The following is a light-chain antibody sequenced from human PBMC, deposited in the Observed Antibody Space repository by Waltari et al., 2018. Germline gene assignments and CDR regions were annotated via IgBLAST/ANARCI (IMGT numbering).Light chain of an antibody. CDR3: QQYGSSPAYT. J-gene: IGKJ2*01. Sequence: IVLTQSPDTLSLSPGDTATLSCRASQSVRSSYLAWYQQKHGQTPRLLILGPSSRATGIPDRFSGSGAGTDFTLTISRLEPEDCAVYYGQQYGSSPAYTFGQGTRLEIK. V-gene: IGKV3-20*01. CDR2: GPS. CDR1: QSVRSSY.